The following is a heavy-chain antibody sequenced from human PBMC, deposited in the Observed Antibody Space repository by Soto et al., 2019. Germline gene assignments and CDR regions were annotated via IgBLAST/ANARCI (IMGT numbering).Heavy chain of an antibody. D-gene: IGHD5-18*01. CDR2: ISYDGSNK. Sequence: GGSLRLSCAASGFTFSTYGMHWVRQAPGKGLEWVAVISYDGSNKYYADSVKGRFTISRDNSKNTLYLQMNSLSTEDTAVYYCAKDRDGYSYGPPDYWGQGTLVTVS. V-gene: IGHV3-30*18. CDR1: GFTFSTYG. CDR3: AKDRDGYSYGPPDY. J-gene: IGHJ4*02.